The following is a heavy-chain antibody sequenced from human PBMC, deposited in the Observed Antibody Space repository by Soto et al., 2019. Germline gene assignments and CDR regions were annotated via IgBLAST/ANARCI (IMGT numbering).Heavy chain of an antibody. CDR3: AKGSVVVSAKFAS. CDR1: GFTFSSYA. Sequence: EVQLLESGGDLVQPGVSRRLSCAASGFTFSSYAMSWVRQAPGKGLEWVSTLSSSGYSTYYADSVKGRFTSSRDNSKNTMYLQMNNLRAEDTAVYYCAKGSVVVSAKFASWGQITLVTVSS. V-gene: IGHV3-23*01. CDR2: LSSSGYST. J-gene: IGHJ4*02. D-gene: IGHD2-21*02.